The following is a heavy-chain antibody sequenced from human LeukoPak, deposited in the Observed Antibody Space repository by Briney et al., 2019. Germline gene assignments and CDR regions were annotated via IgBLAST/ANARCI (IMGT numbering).Heavy chain of an antibody. CDR2: IYSGGST. Sequence: GGSLRLSCAASGFTVSSNYMSWVRQAPGKGLEWVSVIYSGGSTYYADSVKGRFTISRDNSKNTLYLQMNSLRSEDTAVYYCASFTYSSSNYWGQGTLVTVSS. CDR3: ASFTYSSSNY. D-gene: IGHD6-6*01. CDR1: GFTVSSNY. J-gene: IGHJ4*02. V-gene: IGHV3-53*05.